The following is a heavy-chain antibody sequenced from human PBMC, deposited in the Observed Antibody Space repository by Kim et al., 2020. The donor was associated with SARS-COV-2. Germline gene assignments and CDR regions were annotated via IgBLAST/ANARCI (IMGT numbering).Heavy chain of an antibody. J-gene: IGHJ6*02. D-gene: IGHD3-9*01. CDR3: ARRNYDILTGYWTLDV. CDR1: GYSFTSYW. CDR2: IYPGDSDT. Sequence: GESLKISCKGSGYSFTSYWIGWVRQMPGKGLEWMGIIYPGDSDTRYSPSFQGQVTISADKSISTAYLQWSSLKASDTAMYYCARRNYDILTGYWTLDVWGQGTTVTVSS. V-gene: IGHV5-51*01.